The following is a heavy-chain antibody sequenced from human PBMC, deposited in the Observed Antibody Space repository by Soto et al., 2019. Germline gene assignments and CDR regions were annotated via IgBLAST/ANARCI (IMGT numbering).Heavy chain of an antibody. J-gene: IGHJ4*02. CDR3: ARAPKVSGSSQTRPDF. CDR2: ISQSGNT. Sequence: SETLSLTCSIYSGSFSGYYWSWIRQPPGKGLEWIGEISQSGNTNYSPSLKSRVSISIDTSKKQFSLNLASVSAADTPVYYCARAPKVSGSSQTRPDFWGQGTLVTVSS. D-gene: IGHD6-6*01. CDR1: SGSFSGYY. V-gene: IGHV4-34*01.